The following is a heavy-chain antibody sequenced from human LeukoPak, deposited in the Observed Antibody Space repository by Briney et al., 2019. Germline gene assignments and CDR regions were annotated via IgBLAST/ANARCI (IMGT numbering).Heavy chain of an antibody. Sequence: GGSLRLSCAASGFTYSDYYMSWMRQARGKGLEGVSYISSSGSTIYYADSVKGGFTISRDNAKNSLYLQMNSLRAEDTAVYYCARDYDYWSGYFGNWFDPWGQGTLVTVSS. CDR2: ISSSGSTI. CDR1: GFTYSDYY. J-gene: IGHJ5*02. V-gene: IGHV3-11*01. D-gene: IGHD3-3*01. CDR3: ARDYDYWSGYFGNWFDP.